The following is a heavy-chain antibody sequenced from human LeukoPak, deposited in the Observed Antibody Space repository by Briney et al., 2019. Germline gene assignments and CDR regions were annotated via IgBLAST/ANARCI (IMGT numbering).Heavy chain of an antibody. V-gene: IGHV3-23*01. CDR3: AKRGVVIRVILVGFHKEAYYFDS. Sequence: GSLILSCAVSGITLSNYGMSWVRQAPGKGLEWVAGISDRGSRTNYADSVKGRFTISTDNPKNTLYLQMNSLRAEDTAVYFCAKRGVVIRVILVGFHKEAYYFDSWGQGALVTVSS. D-gene: IGHD3-22*01. CDR1: GITLSNYG. J-gene: IGHJ4*02. CDR2: ISDRGSRT.